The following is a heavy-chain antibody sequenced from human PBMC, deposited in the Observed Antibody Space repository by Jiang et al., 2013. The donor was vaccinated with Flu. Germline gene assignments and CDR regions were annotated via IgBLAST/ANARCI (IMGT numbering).Heavy chain of an antibody. V-gene: IGHV4-59*12. Sequence: GSGLVKPSETLSLTCTVSGGSISNNYWTWIRQPPGKGLEWIGYIYFTESTYYNPSLKSRATISLDMSKNEFSLKLTSVTATDTAVYYCARAGSYFLHWGQGALVTVSS. J-gene: IGHJ4*02. CDR1: GGSISNNY. CDR3: ARAGSYFLH. D-gene: IGHD3-10*01. CDR2: IYFTEST.